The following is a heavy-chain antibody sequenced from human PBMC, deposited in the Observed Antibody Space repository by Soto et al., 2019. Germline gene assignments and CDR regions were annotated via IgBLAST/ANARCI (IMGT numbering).Heavy chain of an antibody. Sequence: RASVKVSCKASGYTFTNYYVHWVRQAPGQGLEWMGVINPSGGSTTYAQKFQGRVTMTRDTSTSTVYMELSSLISEDTTEYYCAREASKYSGMDVWGQGTTVTVSS. CDR2: INPSGGST. CDR1: GYTFTNYY. D-gene: IGHD2-21*01. J-gene: IGHJ6*02. V-gene: IGHV1-46*01. CDR3: AREASKYSGMDV.